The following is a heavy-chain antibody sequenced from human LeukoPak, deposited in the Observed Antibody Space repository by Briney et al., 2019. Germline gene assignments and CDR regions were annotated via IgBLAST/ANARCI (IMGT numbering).Heavy chain of an antibody. Sequence: PSETLSLTCTVSGDFLSSGDYYWSWIRQPPGKGLEWIGYIYYSGSTNYNPSLKSRVTISVDTSKNQFSLKLSSVTAADTAVYYCARHGGAAAGYNWFDPWGQGTLVTVSS. CDR3: ARHGGAAAGYNWFDP. CDR1: GDFLSSGDYY. V-gene: IGHV4-61*08. CDR2: IYYSGST. J-gene: IGHJ5*02. D-gene: IGHD6-13*01.